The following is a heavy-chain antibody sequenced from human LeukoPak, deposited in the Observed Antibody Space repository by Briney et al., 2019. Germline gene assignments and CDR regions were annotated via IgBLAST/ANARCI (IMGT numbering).Heavy chain of an antibody. D-gene: IGHD6-19*01. CDR1: GYSFTSYW. Sequence: GESLKISCKGSGYSFTSYWIGWVRQLPGKGLEWMGIIYPGDSDTRYSPSFQGQVTISADKSISTAYLQWSSLKASDTAMYYCARRGAVAGTRVYYYYGMDVWGRGTTVTVSS. V-gene: IGHV5-51*01. J-gene: IGHJ6*02. CDR2: IYPGDSDT. CDR3: ARRGAVAGTRVYYYYGMDV.